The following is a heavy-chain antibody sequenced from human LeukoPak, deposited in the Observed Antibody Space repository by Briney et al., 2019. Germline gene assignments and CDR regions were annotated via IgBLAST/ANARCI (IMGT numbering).Heavy chain of an antibody. J-gene: IGHJ4*02. CDR3: AKDTRTMIVVASDY. CDR2: ISGSGGST. D-gene: IGHD3-22*01. V-gene: IGHV3-23*01. Sequence: GGSLRLSCAASGFTFSSYAMSWVRQAPGKGLEWVSAISGSGGSTYYADSVKGRVTISRDNSKNTLYLQMNSLRAEDTAVYYCAKDTRTMIVVASDYWGQGTLVTVSS. CDR1: GFTFSSYA.